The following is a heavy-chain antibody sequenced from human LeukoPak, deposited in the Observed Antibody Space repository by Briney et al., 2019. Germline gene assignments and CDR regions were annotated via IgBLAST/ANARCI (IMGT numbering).Heavy chain of an antibody. Sequence: GGSLRLSCAASGFTFSSYAMSWVRQAPGKGREWVAAISGSGGSTYYADSVKGRFTISRDNSKNALYLQMNSLRAEDTAVYYCAKHRITMIVVVIRARDAFDIWGQGTMVTVSS. J-gene: IGHJ3*02. D-gene: IGHD3-22*01. CDR1: GFTFSSYA. V-gene: IGHV3-23*01. CDR3: AKHRITMIVVVIRARDAFDI. CDR2: ISGSGGST.